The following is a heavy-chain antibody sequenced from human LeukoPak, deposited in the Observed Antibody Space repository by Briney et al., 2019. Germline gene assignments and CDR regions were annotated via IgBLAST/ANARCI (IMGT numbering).Heavy chain of an antibody. Sequence: GGSLRLSCAASGFTFSSYSMNWVRQAPGKGLEWVSSISSSSSYIYYADSAKGRFTISRDNAKNSLYLQMNSLRAEDTAVYYCARGPDYYGSGSYYWGQGTLVTVSS. CDR1: GFTFSSYS. CDR3: ARGPDYYGSGSYY. J-gene: IGHJ4*02. CDR2: ISSSSSYI. V-gene: IGHV3-21*01. D-gene: IGHD3-10*01.